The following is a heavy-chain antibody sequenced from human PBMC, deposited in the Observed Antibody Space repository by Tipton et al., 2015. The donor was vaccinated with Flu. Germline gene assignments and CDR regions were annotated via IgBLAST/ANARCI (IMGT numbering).Heavy chain of an antibody. D-gene: IGHD2-15*01. V-gene: IGHV4-34*01. CDR1: GGSFSSHY. Sequence: TLSLTCAVYGGSFSSHYWSWIRQPPGKGLEWIGEINPSGSTNYNPSLKSRVTISGDTSKNQVSLKLCSVTAADTAVYYCAAHCSGGSCSHAFDIWGQGTMVTVSS. CDR3: AAHCSGGSCSHAFDI. J-gene: IGHJ3*02. CDR2: INPSGST.